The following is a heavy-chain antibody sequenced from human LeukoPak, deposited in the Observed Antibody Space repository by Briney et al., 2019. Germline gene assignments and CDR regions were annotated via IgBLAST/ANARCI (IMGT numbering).Heavy chain of an antibody. D-gene: IGHD6-19*01. CDR1: GYTFTIYG. V-gene: IGHV1-18*01. J-gene: IGHJ4*02. CDR2: ISAYNGNT. Sequence: GASVTVSFTASGYTFTIYGISWVRQAPGQGLEWMGWISAYNGNTNYAQKLQGRVTMTTDTYTSTAYMELRSLRSDDTAVYYCARFHVAVAGTSDYWGQGTLVTVSS. CDR3: ARFHVAVAGTSDY.